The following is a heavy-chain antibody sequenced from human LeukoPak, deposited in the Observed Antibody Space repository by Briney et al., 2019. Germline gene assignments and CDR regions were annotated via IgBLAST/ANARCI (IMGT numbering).Heavy chain of an antibody. D-gene: IGHD6-13*01. CDR3: ARGGESTSWHTDY. CDR2: IHYSGGI. V-gene: IGHV4-59*01. J-gene: IGHJ4*02. Sequence: SETLSLTCTVSGSSISSYYWNWFRQAPGKGLDWIGNIHYSGGINYNPSLKSRVTISVDTSKNQLSLRLRYVTAADTALYYCARGGESTSWHTDYWGQGTLVTVSS. CDR1: GSSISSYY.